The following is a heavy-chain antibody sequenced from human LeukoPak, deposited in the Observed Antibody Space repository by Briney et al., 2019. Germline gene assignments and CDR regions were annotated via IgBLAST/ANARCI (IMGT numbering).Heavy chain of an antibody. CDR2: IKQDGSEK. V-gene: IGHV3-7*01. D-gene: IGHD6-19*01. CDR1: GFTFSSYW. J-gene: IGHJ4*02. CDR3: ARRYSSGWYCFDY. Sequence: GGSLRLSCAASGFTFSSYWMSWVRQAPGKGLEGVANIKQDGSEKYYVDSVKGRFTISRDNAKNSLYLQMNSLRAEDTAVYYCARRYSSGWYCFDYWGQGTLVTVSS.